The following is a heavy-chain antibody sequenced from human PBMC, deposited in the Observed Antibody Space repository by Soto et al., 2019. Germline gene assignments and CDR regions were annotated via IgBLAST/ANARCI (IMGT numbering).Heavy chain of an antibody. CDR3: ASLTYGSAY. CDR1: GGSISSSSYY. J-gene: IGHJ4*02. CDR2: IYYSGST. D-gene: IGHD3-10*01. Sequence: SETLSLTCTVSGGSISSSSYYWGWIRQPPGKGLEWIGSIYYSGSTYYNPSLKSRVTISVDTSKNQFSLKLSSVTAADTAVYYCASLTYGSAYWGQGTLVTVSS. V-gene: IGHV4-39*01.